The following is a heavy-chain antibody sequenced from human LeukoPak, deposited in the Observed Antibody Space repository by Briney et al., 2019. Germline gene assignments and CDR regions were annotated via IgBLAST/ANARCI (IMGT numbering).Heavy chain of an antibody. D-gene: IGHD1-26*01. V-gene: IGHV3-48*04. CDR3: ASDRGGSYSAIDY. Sequence: GGSLRLSCAASGFTFSSYSMNWVRQAPGKGLEWVSFISSRSSTIYYADSVKGRFTISRDNAKNSLYLQMNSLRAEDTAVYYCASDRGGSYSAIDYWGQGTLVTVSS. CDR1: GFTFSSYS. J-gene: IGHJ4*02. CDR2: ISSRSSTI.